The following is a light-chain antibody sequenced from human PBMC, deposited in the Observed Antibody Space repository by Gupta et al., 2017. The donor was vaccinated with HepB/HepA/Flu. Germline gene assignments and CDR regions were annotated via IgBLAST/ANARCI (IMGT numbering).Light chain of an antibody. V-gene: IGLV1-47*01. CDR2: KNN. J-gene: IGLJ2*01. CDR1: SSNIGFNF. CDR3: AAWDDRGSAVL. Sequence: QSVLTQPPSASGTPGQRVTISCSGSSSNIGFNFVYWYQQLPGTAPKLLIYKNNQRPSGVPDRISGSKSGTSASLAISGLRSDDEADYYCAAWDDRGSAVLFGGGTELTVL.